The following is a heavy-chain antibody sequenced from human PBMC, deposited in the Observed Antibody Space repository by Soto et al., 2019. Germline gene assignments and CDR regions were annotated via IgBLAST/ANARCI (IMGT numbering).Heavy chain of an antibody. CDR1: GGTFNKYV. D-gene: IGHD7-27*01. Sequence: QVQLVQSGAEVKKPGSSVKVSCKASGGTFNKYVISWVRRAPGHGLEWMVGIIPIVGSANYAQKFQGRVSITADDSTGTVYMDLTSLRSEDKAMYYCACHEVGPNWGYFDFWGPGTMVTVSS. V-gene: IGHV1-69*01. J-gene: IGHJ4*01. CDR3: ACHEVGPNWGYFDF. CDR2: IIPIVGSA.